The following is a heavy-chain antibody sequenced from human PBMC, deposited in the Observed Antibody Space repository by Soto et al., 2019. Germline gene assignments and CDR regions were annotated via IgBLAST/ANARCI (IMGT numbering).Heavy chain of an antibody. Sequence: QVQLVESGGGVVQPGRSLRLSCAASGFTFSSYAMHWVRQAPGKGLEWVAVISYDGSNKYYADSVKGRFTISRDNSKNTLYLQMNSLRAEDTAVYYCARDGSTDWFDPWGHGTLVTVSS. CDR1: GFTFSSYA. J-gene: IGHJ5*02. CDR3: ARDGSTDWFDP. CDR2: ISYDGSNK. V-gene: IGHV3-30-3*01. D-gene: IGHD4-17*01.